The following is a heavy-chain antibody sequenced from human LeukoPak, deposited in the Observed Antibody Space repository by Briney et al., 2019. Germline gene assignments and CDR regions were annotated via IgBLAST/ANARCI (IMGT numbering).Heavy chain of an antibody. D-gene: IGHD6-6*01. CDR1: GYTFTSYY. CDR3: ARAFLGGSSSFWFDP. V-gene: IGHV1-46*01. CDR2: INPSGGST. Sequence: ASVKVSCKASGYTFTSYYMHWVRQAPGQGLEWMGIINPSGGSTSYAQKLQGRVTITRDTSTSTVYMELSSLRSEDTAVYYCARAFLGGSSSFWFDPWGQGTLVTVSS. J-gene: IGHJ5*02.